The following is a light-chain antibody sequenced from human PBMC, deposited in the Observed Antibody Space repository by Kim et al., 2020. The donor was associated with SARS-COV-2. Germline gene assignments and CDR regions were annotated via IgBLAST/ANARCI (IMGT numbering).Light chain of an antibody. CDR1: QSVLNSYDNKNY. CDR2: WAS. Sequence: ATINCNARQSVLNSYDNKNYLAWYQQKPGQCPKLLINWASTRDSGVPDRFSGSGSGTDFTLTISSLQAEDVAVYYCQQYNSNPRTFGQGTKVDIK. J-gene: IGKJ1*01. CDR3: QQYNSNPRT. V-gene: IGKV4-1*01.